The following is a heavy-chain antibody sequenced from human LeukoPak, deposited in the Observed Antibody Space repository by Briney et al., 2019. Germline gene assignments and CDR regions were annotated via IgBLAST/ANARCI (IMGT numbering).Heavy chain of an antibody. D-gene: IGHD2-15*01. Sequence: GGSLRLSCAASTFSYINYWMAWVRQAPGKGLEWVANIKQDGSDEYYVDSVKGRFIISRDNAKKTLFLQMNSLRAEDTAVYYCAGQWWSDLDPWGQGTLVTVSS. V-gene: IGHV3-7*01. J-gene: IGHJ5*02. CDR1: TFSYINYW. CDR2: IKQDGSDE. CDR3: AGQWWSDLDP.